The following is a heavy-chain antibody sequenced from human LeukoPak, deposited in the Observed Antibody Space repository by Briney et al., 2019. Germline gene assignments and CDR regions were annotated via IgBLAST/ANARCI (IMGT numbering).Heavy chain of an antibody. CDR1: GFTFRSYG. D-gene: IGHD6-19*01. Sequence: PGGSLRLSCAASGFTFRSYGMHWVRQAPGKGLEWVAYIRFDGTTKYYTDSVKGRFTISRDTSHNTLYLETNSLRPNDTAVYYCAKGQWLAHFDYWGQGTLVTVSS. CDR2: IRFDGTTK. CDR3: AKGQWLAHFDY. J-gene: IGHJ4*02. V-gene: IGHV3-30*02.